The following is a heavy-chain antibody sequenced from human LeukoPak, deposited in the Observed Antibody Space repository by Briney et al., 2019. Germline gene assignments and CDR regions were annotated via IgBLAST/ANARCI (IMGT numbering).Heavy chain of an antibody. J-gene: IGHJ6*02. CDR3: ARSFVRGVSPYYYGMDV. Sequence: GGSLRLSCAASGFTFSDYYMSWIRQAPGKGLEWVSYISSSGSTIYYADSVKGRFTISRDNAKNSLYLQMNSLRAEDTAVYYCARSFVRGVSPYYYGMDVWGQGTTVTVSS. V-gene: IGHV3-11*01. CDR2: ISSSGSTI. CDR1: GFTFSDYY. D-gene: IGHD3-10*01.